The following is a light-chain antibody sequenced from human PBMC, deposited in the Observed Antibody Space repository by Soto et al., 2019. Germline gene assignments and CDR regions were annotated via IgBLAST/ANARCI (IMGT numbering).Light chain of an antibody. V-gene: IGLV1-40*01. CDR1: SSNIGAGYD. CDR3: QSYDGNLGGYV. Sequence: QSVLTQPPSVSGAPGQRVTISCTGSSSNIGAGYDVHWYQQLLGTAPKLLIYGNSNRPSGVPDRFSGSKSGTSASLAITGLQAEDEADYYCQSYDGNLGGYVFGTGTKVTVL. J-gene: IGLJ1*01. CDR2: GNS.